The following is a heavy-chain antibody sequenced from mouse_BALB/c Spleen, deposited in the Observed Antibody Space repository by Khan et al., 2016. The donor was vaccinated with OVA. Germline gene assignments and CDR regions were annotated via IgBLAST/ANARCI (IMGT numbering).Heavy chain of an antibody. D-gene: IGHD2-14*01. Sequence: QVRLQQSGAELARPGASVRMSCKASGYTFTSNTMHWIKQRPGQGLEWIGYINPRSGYTNYNQNFKDKATLTADKSSSTAYMQLSSLISEDSAVYYCARRTTGYTMDSWGQGTSVTVSS. V-gene: IGHV1-4*01. CDR2: INPRSGYT. CDR3: ARRTTGYTMDS. CDR1: GYTFTSNT. J-gene: IGHJ4*01.